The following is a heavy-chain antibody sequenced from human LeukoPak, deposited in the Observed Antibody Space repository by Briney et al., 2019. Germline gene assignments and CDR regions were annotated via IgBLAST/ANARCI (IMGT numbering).Heavy chain of an antibody. D-gene: IGHD3-22*01. CDR1: GGSSIGYS. J-gene: IGHJ4*02. V-gene: IGHV4-34*01. Sequence: SETLSLTCAVYGGSSIGYSWSWVRQPPGKGLEWIGEIDDSGTTNYRPSLKSRVTISVDTSKNQFSLKLSSVTAADTAVYYCATEGLDSSLFDYWGQGTLVTVSS. CDR3: ATEGLDSSLFDY. CDR2: IDDSGTT.